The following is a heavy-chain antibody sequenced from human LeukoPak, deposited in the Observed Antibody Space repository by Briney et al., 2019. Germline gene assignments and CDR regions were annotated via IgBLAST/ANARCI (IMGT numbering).Heavy chain of an antibody. D-gene: IGHD3-16*02. CDR2: ISWNSGSI. Sequence: TGGSLRLSCAASGFTFSDYSMNWVRQAPGKGLEWVSGISWNSGSIGYADSVKGRFTISRDNAKNSLYLQMNSLRAEDTALYYCAKDTLSGSYRYGYFDYWGQGTLVTVSS. CDR1: GFTFSDYS. CDR3: AKDTLSGSYRYGYFDY. V-gene: IGHV3-9*01. J-gene: IGHJ4*02.